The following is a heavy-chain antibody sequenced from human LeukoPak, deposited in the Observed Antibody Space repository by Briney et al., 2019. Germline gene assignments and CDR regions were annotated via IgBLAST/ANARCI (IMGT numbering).Heavy chain of an antibody. CDR1: GFTFSNFA. J-gene: IGHJ5*02. CDR2: IIGYGAT. D-gene: IGHD6-13*01. V-gene: IGHV3-23*01. CDR3: AKGAAAGKVDWFDP. Sequence: PGGSLRLSCAASGFTFSNFAMMWVRQAPGTGLQWVSTIIGYGATCYTDSVRGRFTIFRDTSMNTLFLQMNSLGAEDTAVYYCAKGAAAGKVDWFDPWGQGTLVTVSS.